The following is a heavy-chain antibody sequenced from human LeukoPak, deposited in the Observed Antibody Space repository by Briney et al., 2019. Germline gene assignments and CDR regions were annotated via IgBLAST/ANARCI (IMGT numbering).Heavy chain of an antibody. CDR3: ARDHYGVNSVDH. V-gene: IGHV3-74*01. CDR2: IKSDGSST. J-gene: IGHJ4*02. Sequence: GGSLRLSCAASGFTFSSYAMSWVRQAPGKRLVWVSRIKSDGSSTNYADSVRGRFTISRDNAKNTLYLQMNSLRVEDTAVYYCARDHYGVNSVDHWGQGTLVTVSS. CDR1: GFTFSSYA. D-gene: IGHD4-23*01.